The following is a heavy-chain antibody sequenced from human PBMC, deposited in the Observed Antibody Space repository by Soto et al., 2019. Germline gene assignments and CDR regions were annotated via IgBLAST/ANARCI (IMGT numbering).Heavy chain of an antibody. CDR2: IFYSGTA. V-gene: IGHV4-30-4*01. D-gene: IGHD3-10*01. CDR3: ARTDYGTAYFDP. Sequence: SLETLSLTCTVSGDSISGGNHYWSWIRQPPGKGLEWIGYIFYSGTAYYNPSLKSRLTISVDTSKNQFSLKLSSVTAADTAVYYCARTDYGTAYFDPWGQGSLVTVSS. CDR1: GDSISGGNHY. J-gene: IGHJ5*02.